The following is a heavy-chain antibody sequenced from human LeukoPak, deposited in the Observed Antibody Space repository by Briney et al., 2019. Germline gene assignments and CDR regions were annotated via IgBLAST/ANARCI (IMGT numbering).Heavy chain of an antibody. D-gene: IGHD3-10*01. CDR3: ARGGGSSHPKYYYGSGSLFYFDY. CDR1: GGSMSSYY. Sequence: KPSETLSLTCSVSGGSMSSYYWSWIRQSPGKGLEWIGYIYHSGSTDYNSSLKSRVTISEDTSKKQFSLKVSSVTAADTAVYYCARGGGSSHPKYYYGSGSLFYFDYWGQGTLVTVSS. CDR2: IYHSGST. V-gene: IGHV4-59*01. J-gene: IGHJ4*02.